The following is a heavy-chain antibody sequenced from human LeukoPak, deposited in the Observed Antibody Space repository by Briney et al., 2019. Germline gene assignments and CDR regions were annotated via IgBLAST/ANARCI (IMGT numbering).Heavy chain of an antibody. CDR1: GFTVSSNY. Sequence: GGSLRLSCAASGFTVSSNYMSWVRQAPGKGLEWVSAIYSGSSTYYADSVKGRFTISRDNSKNTLYLQMNSLRAEDTAVYYCAREDTAMVPGRVFYGMDVWGQGTTVTVSS. J-gene: IGHJ6*02. CDR3: AREDTAMVPGRVFYGMDV. V-gene: IGHV3-66*02. CDR2: IYSGSST. D-gene: IGHD5-18*01.